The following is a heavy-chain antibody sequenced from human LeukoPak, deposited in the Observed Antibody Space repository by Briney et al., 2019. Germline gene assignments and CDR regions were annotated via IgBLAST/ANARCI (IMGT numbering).Heavy chain of an antibody. CDR1: GGSFSGYY. J-gene: IGHJ4*02. CDR2: INHSGST. D-gene: IGHD2-2*01. Sequence: SETLSLTCAVYGGSFSGYYWSWIRQPPGKGLEWIGEINHSGSTNYNPSLKSQVTISVDTSKNQFSLKLSSVTAADTAVYYCARVKVVVVPAAMDYWGQGTLVTVSS. CDR3: ARVKVVVVPAAMDY. V-gene: IGHV4-34*01.